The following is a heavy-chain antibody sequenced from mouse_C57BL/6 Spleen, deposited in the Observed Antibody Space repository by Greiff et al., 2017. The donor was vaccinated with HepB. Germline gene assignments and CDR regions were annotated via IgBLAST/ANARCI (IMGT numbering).Heavy chain of an antibody. Sequence: QVQLKESGPGLVAPSQSLSITCTVSGFSLTSYAISWVRQPPGKGLEWLGVILTGGGTNYNSALKSRLSISKDNSKSQVFLKMNSLQTDDTARYYCARSDYYGSSYDPAYWGQGTLVTVSA. V-gene: IGHV2-9-1*01. J-gene: IGHJ3*01. D-gene: IGHD1-1*01. CDR2: ILTGGGT. CDR1: GFSLTSYA. CDR3: ARSDYYGSSYDPAY.